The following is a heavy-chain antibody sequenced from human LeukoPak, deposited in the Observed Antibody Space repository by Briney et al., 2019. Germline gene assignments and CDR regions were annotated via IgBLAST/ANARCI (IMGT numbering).Heavy chain of an antibody. J-gene: IGHJ3*02. Sequence: GGSLRLSYAASGFTLSAYWMYWVRLAPGKGPVWDAFINNDGSDTNYADSVKGRFTISRDNAENTLYLQMNSLRVEDTAVYYCARRGFMHALDIWGQGIKVTVSS. D-gene: IGHD3-16*01. CDR3: ARRGFMHALDI. CDR1: GFTLSAYW. CDR2: INNDGSDT. V-gene: IGHV3-74*01.